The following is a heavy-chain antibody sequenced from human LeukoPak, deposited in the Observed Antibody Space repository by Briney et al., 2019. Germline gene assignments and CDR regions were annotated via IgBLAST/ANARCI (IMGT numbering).Heavy chain of an antibody. D-gene: IGHD2-2*02. CDR1: GGPISSYY. CDR3: ARSLKWGDIVVVPAAIHAFDI. Sequence: PSETLSLTCTVSGGPISSYYWGWIRQPPGKGLEWIGSIYYSGSTYYNPSLKSRVTISVDTSKNQFSLKLSSVTAADTAVYYCARSLKWGDIVVVPAAIHAFDIWGQGTMVTVSS. CDR2: IYYSGST. V-gene: IGHV4-39*01. J-gene: IGHJ3*02.